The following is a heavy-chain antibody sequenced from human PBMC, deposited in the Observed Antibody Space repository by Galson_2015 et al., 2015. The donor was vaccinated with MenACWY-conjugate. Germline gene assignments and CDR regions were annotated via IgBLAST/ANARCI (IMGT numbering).Heavy chain of an antibody. V-gene: IGHV2-70*11. D-gene: IGHD3-22*01. CDR2: IDLRDNK. CDR1: GFSLSTYEMC. CDR3: ARMHIVLDATDAFDI. Sequence: PALVKPTQTLTLTGTFSGFSLSTYEMCIYWVRQPPGKALEWLARIDLRDNKYYTTSLKTRLTISKDTSTNQVVLTMTNVDPVDTATYYCARMHIVLDATDAFDIWGQGTMVTVSS. J-gene: IGHJ3*02.